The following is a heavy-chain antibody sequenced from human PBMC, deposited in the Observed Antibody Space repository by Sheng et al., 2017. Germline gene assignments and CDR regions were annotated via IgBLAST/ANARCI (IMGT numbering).Heavy chain of an antibody. CDR1: GYSISSGYY. CDR2: IYHSGST. D-gene: IGHD1-26*01. Sequence: QVQLQESGPGLVKPSETLSLTCAVSGYSISSGYYWGWIRQPPGKGLEWIGSIYHSGSTYYNPSLKSRVTISVDTSKNQFSLKLSSVTAADTAVYYCARDYSGSYQYYFDYWGQGTLVTVSS. CDR3: ARDYSGSYQYYFDY. J-gene: IGHJ4*02. V-gene: IGHV4-38-2*02.